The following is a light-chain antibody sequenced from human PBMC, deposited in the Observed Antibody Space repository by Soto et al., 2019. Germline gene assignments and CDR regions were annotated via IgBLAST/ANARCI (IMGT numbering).Light chain of an antibody. CDR1: QGISTY. Sequence: DIQLTQSPSFLSVFVGDRVTITCRASQGISTYLAWYQQKPGKAPNLLIYAASTLQGGVSSRFSGSGSGTEFTLTISSLQPEDFATYYCQQLSSYPPTFGQGTRLEIK. CDR3: QQLSSYPPT. CDR2: AAS. J-gene: IGKJ5*01. V-gene: IGKV1-9*01.